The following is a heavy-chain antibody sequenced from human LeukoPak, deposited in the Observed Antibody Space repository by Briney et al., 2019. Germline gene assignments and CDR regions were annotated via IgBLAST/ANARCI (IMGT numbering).Heavy chain of an antibody. CDR2: IKQDGSET. D-gene: IGHD4-11*01. CDR3: AKKATLTTFDY. J-gene: IGHJ4*02. V-gene: IGHV3-7*05. CDR1: GFTFSNYW. Sequence: GGSLRLSCAASGFTFSNYWMGWVRQAPGKGLEWVANIKQDGSETYYEGSVKGRFTISRDNAKNSLCLQMDSLRAEDTAVYYCAKKATLTTFDYWGQGTLVTVSS.